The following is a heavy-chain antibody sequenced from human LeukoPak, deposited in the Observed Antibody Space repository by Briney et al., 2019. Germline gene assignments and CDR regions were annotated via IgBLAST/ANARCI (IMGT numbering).Heavy chain of an antibody. V-gene: IGHV3-30*03. CDR1: GFTFSSYG. J-gene: IGHJ4*02. Sequence: GGSLRLSCAASGFTFSSYGMSWVRQAPGKGLEWVAVISYDGSNKYYADSVKGRFTISRDNSKNTVSLQMNSLRAEDTAVYYCAGDGWHGLFTYWGQGTLVTVSS. CDR2: ISYDGSNK. CDR3: AGDGWHGLFTY. D-gene: IGHD5-24*01.